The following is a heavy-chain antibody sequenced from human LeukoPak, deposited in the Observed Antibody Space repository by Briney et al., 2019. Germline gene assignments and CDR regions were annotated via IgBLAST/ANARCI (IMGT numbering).Heavy chain of an antibody. CDR3: ARGYSGLDYFDY. Sequence: GGSLRLSCAASGFTFSTCAMSWVRQAPGKGLEWVSAISGSDTRTYYADSLKGRFTISRDNSKNTLYLQMDSLTAEDTAVYYCARGYSGLDYFDYWGQGTLVTVSS. CDR2: ISGSDTRT. V-gene: IGHV3-23*01. J-gene: IGHJ4*02. CDR1: GFTFSTCA. D-gene: IGHD1-26*01.